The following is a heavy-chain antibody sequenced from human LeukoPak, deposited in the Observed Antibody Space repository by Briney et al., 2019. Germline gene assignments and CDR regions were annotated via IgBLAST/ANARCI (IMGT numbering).Heavy chain of an antibody. V-gene: IGHV3-53*01. D-gene: IGHD3-22*01. CDR1: GFTVSSNY. CDR3: ARVMYYYHSSGSIAVYYFDY. Sequence: PGGSLRPSCAASGFTVSSNYMSWVRQAPGKGLEGVSIIYSGGSTYYAESVKGRFTISRDNAKNTLYLQMNSLRAEDTAVYYCARVMYYYHSSGSIAVYYFDYWGQGTLVTVSS. J-gene: IGHJ4*02. CDR2: IYSGGST.